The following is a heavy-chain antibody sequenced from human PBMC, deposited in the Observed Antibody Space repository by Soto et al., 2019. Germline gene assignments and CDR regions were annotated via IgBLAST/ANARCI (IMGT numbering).Heavy chain of an antibody. J-gene: IGHJ6*02. Sequence: SETLSLTCTVSGGSVSSGSYYWSWIRQPPGKGLEWIGYIYYSGSTNCNPSLKSRVTISVDTSKNQFSLKLSSVTAADTAVYYCARDASYYYYGMDVWGQGTTVTVSS. CDR1: GGSVSSGSYY. CDR2: IYYSGST. CDR3: ARDASYYYYGMDV. V-gene: IGHV4-61*01.